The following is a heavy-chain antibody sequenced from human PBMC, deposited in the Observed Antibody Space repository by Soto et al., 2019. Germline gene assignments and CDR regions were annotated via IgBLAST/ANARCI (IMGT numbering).Heavy chain of an antibody. J-gene: IGHJ4*02. V-gene: IGHV3-48*02. D-gene: IGHD5-12*01. Sequence: EVQLVESGGGLILRGGSLRLSCAASGFPFRTYAMNWVRQAPGKGLEWVSYINHTSGTIYYADSVKGRFTISRDNAKNSLSLQMNSLRDEDTALYYCVRDRGYTGYELEYWGQGTRVTVS. CDR1: GFPFRTYA. CDR2: INHTSGTI. CDR3: VRDRGYTGYELEY.